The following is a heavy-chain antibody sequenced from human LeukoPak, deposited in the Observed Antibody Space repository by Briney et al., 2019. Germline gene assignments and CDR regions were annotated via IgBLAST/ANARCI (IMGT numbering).Heavy chain of an antibody. J-gene: IGHJ4*02. CDR3: ARARWTSTVTTYYLDY. V-gene: IGHV1-3*01. CDR1: GYMFSDYA. Sequence: ASVKVSCKPSGYMFSDYAIQWVRQAPGQGLEWMGWINAGNGKTKYSQKFQGRVTITRETSASTAYMELSGLRSEDMAVYYCARARWTSTVTTYYLDYWGQGTLVTVSS. D-gene: IGHD4-17*01. CDR2: INAGNGKT.